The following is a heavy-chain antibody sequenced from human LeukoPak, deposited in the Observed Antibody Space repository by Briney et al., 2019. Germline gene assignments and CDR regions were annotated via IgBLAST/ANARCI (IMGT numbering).Heavy chain of an antibody. CDR1: GFTFSSYA. CDR2: LSYDGSNK. CDR3: AKAVRGAGLDFDY. V-gene: IGHV3-30*01. J-gene: IGHJ4*02. Sequence: GRSLRLSCAASGFTFSSYAMHWVRQAPGKGLEWVAVLSYDGSNKYYADSVKGRFTISRDNAKNSLYLQMNSLRAEDTALYYCAKAVRGAGLDFDYWGQGTLVTVSS. D-gene: IGHD6-19*01.